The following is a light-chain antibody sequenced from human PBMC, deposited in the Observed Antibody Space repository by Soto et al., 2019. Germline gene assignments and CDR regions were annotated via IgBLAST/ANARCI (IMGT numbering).Light chain of an antibody. CDR1: QSLLNSNGFNY. CDR2: LGS. J-gene: IGKJ3*01. V-gene: IGKV2-28*01. CDR3: MQTLQTPFT. Sequence: DIVMTQSPLSLPVTPGEPASISCRSSQSLLNSNGFNYLDWYLQKPGQSPQLLIYLGSYRASGVPDRFSGSGSCTDFTLTISRVEAEDVGFYYCMQTLQTPFTFGPGTKADI.